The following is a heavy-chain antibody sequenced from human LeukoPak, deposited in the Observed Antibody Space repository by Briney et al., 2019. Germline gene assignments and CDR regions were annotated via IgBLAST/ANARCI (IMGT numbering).Heavy chain of an antibody. CDR3: ARDEYTIFGVVAPGAFDI. CDR1: GGSISSGSYY. CDR2: IYTHGTT. J-gene: IGHJ3*02. D-gene: IGHD3-3*01. V-gene: IGHV4-61*02. Sequence: SETLSLTCTLSGGSISSGSYYWSWIRQPAGKGLEWIGRIYTHGTTNYKPSLKSRVTISVDTSKNQFSLKLSSVTAADTAIYYCARDEYTIFGVVAPGAFDIWGEGTMVTVSS.